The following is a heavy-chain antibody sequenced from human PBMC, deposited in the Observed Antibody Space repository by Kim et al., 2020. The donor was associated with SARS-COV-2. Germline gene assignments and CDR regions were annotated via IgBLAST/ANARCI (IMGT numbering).Heavy chain of an antibody. CDR2: INTNTGHP. V-gene: IGHV7-4-1*02. J-gene: IGHJ4*02. CDR1: GYTFTSYA. Sequence: ASVKVSCKASGYTFTSYAMNLVRQAPGQGLEWMGWINTNTGHPTYAQGFTGRFVFSLDTSVSTAYLQISSLKAEDTAVYYCARSHPARSFDYWGQGTLVTVSS. D-gene: IGHD6-6*01. CDR3: ARSHPARSFDY.